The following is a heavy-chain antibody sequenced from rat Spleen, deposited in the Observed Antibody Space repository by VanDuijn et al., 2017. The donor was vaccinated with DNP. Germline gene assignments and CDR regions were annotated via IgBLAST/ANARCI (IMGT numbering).Heavy chain of an antibody. D-gene: IGHD1-7*01. CDR3: ARHHGDY. CDR1: GFTFSSYW. J-gene: IGHJ2*01. V-gene: IGHV5S13*01. CDR2: ISTSGEYA. Sequence: EVQLVETGGGLVQPGRSLKLSCVASGFTFSSYWIYWIRQAPTRGLEWVASISTSGEYAHYRDSVKGRFTISRDNTKDTQYLQMDSLRSEDTATYYCARHHGDYWGQGVMVTVSS.